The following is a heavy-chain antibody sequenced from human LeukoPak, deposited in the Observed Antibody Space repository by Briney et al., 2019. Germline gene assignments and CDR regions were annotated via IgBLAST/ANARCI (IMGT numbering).Heavy chain of an antibody. V-gene: IGHV3-23*01. CDR3: AKVSGSGWHFDH. D-gene: IGHD6-19*01. CDR2: ISGSGGST. CDR1: GFSFSNFA. J-gene: IGHJ4*02. Sequence: GGSLRLSCEVSGFSFSNFAMSWVRQAAGKGLEWVSAISGSGGSTYYAGSVQGRFTISRDNSKNTLYLQMNSLRAEDTAVYYCAKVSGSGWHFDHWGQGTLVTVSS.